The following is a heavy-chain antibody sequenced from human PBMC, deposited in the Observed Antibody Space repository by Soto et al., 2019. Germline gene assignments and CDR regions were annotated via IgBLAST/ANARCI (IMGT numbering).Heavy chain of an antibody. Sequence: PGESLKISCXGSGYSFTSYWIGWVRQMPGRGLEWMGIIYPGDSDTRYSPSFQGQVTISADKSISTAYLQWSSLKASDTAMYYCARHDSSGWPEYYYYGMDVWGQGTTVTVSS. V-gene: IGHV5-51*01. CDR2: IYPGDSDT. J-gene: IGHJ6*02. CDR3: ARHDSSGWPEYYYYGMDV. D-gene: IGHD6-19*01. CDR1: GYSFTSYW.